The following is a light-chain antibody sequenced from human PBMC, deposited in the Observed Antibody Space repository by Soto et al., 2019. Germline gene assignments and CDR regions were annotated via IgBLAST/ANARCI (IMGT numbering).Light chain of an antibody. CDR2: GAS. CDR1: QSVRSNF. CDR3: QQSGSVIT. V-gene: IGKV3-20*01. Sequence: EIVLTQSPGTLSLSPGERGTLSCRASQSVRSNFLAWYQQKPGQAPRLLIYGASNRATGIPDRFSGSGSGTEFTLTVSRLEPEDFPVYYCQQSGSVITFGQGTRLEIK. J-gene: IGKJ5*01.